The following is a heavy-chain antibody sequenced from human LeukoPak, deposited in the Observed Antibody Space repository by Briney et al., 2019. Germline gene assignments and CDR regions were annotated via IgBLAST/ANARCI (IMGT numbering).Heavy chain of an antibody. CDR2: IIPIFGTA. CDR3: ASVSGYPLSYYGMDV. D-gene: IGHD3-22*01. J-gene: IGHJ6*02. V-gene: IGHV1-69*01. CDR1: GGTFSSYA. Sequence: GASVKVSCKASGGTFSSYAISWVRQAPGQGLEWMGGIIPIFGTANYAQKFQGRVTITADESTSTAYMELSSLRSEDTAVYYCASVSGYPLSYYGMDVWGQGTTVTVSS.